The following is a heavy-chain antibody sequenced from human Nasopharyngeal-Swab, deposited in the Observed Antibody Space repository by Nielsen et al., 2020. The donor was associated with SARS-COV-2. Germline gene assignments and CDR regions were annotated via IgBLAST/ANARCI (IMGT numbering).Heavy chain of an antibody. V-gene: IGHV4-34*01. CDR3: ARRAVLRYPWPTKMGNAFDI. CDR2: INHSGST. CDR1: GGPFSGYY. J-gene: IGHJ3*02. D-gene: IGHD3-9*01. Sequence: SETLSLTCAVYGGPFSGYYWSWIRQPPGKGLEWIGEINHSGSTNYNPSLKSRVTISVDTSKSQFSLKLSSVTAADTAVYYCARRAVLRYPWPTKMGNAFDIWGQGTMVTVSS.